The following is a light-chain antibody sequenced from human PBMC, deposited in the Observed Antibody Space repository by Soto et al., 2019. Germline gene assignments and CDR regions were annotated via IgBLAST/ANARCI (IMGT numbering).Light chain of an antibody. Sequence: QSVLTQPASVSGSPGQSITISCTGTSSDVGGYNYVSWYQQHPGKAPKLMIYEASNRPSGVSNRFSGSKSGTSASLAISGLQSEDEADYYCAAWDDSLNGYVFGTGTKVTVL. V-gene: IGLV2-14*01. CDR3: AAWDDSLNGYV. CDR2: EAS. J-gene: IGLJ1*01. CDR1: SSDVGGYNY.